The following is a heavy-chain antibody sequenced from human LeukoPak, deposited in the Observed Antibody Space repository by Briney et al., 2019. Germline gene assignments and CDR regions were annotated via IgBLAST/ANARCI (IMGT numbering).Heavy chain of an antibody. CDR1: GGSISSYY. CDR2: IYYSGST. J-gene: IGHJ6*02. CDR3: ARESHPYYPPHYGMDV. V-gene: IGHV4-59*01. Sequence: SETLCLTCTVSGGSISSYYWSWIRQPPGKGLEWVGYIYYSGSTKYNPSLKSRVTISVDTSKNQFSLKLSSVTAADTAVYYCARESHPYYPPHYGMDVWGQGTTVTVSS. D-gene: IGHD3-10*01.